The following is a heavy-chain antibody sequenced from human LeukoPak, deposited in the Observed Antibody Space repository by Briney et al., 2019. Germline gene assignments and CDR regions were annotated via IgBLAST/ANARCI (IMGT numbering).Heavy chain of an antibody. CDR2: IYHSGST. V-gene: IGHV4-30-2*01. Sequence: NPSETLSLTCAVSGGSISSGGYSWSWIRQPPGKGLEWIGYIYHSGSTYYNPSLKSRVTISVDRSKNQFSLKLSSVTAADTAVYYCARAQWLPMNWFDPWGQGTLVTVPS. D-gene: IGHD6-19*01. CDR3: ARAQWLPMNWFDP. CDR1: GGSISSGGYS. J-gene: IGHJ5*02.